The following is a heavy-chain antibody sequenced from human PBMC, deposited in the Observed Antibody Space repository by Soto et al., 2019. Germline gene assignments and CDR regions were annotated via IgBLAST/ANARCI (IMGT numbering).Heavy chain of an antibody. V-gene: IGHV1-18*01. CDR1: GYTFTSYG. CDR3: ARDWGAYCGCDCYHFDY. CDR2: ISAYNGNT. Sequence: QVQLVQSGAEVKKPGASVKVSCKASGYTFTSYGISWVRQAPGQGLEWMGWISAYNGNTNYAQKLQVRVTMTTDTSPSTASMELRSLRSDDTAVYYGARDWGAYCGCDCYHFDYWGQGTLVTVSS. D-gene: IGHD2-21*02. J-gene: IGHJ4*02.